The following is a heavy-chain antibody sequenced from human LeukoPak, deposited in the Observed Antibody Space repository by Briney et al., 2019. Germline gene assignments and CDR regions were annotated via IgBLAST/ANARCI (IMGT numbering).Heavy chain of an antibody. D-gene: IGHD5-12*01. CDR2: IYYSGGT. CDR1: GGSISSYY. J-gene: IGHJ5*02. Sequence: PSETLSLTCTVSGGSISSYYWSWIRQPPGKGLEWIGYIYYSGGTNYNPSLKSRVTISVDTSKNQFSLKLSSVTAADTAVYYCASATINPYNWFDPWGQGTLVTVSS. V-gene: IGHV4-59*01. CDR3: ASATINPYNWFDP.